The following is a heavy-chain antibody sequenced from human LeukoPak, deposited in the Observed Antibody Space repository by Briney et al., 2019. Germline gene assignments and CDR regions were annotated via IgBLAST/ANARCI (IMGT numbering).Heavy chain of an antibody. V-gene: IGHV4-38-2*02. CDR3: ARVAYSSNSGDR. J-gene: IGHJ4*02. CDR2: IYHTGVT. D-gene: IGHD6-13*01. CDR1: GYSISSGYY. Sequence: PSETLSLTCSVSGYSISSGYYWGWIRQPPGEGLEWIGSIYHTGVTYYNPSLEGRVTISVDTSKNQFSLKLSSVTAADTAVYYCARVAYSSNSGDRWGQGTPVTVSS.